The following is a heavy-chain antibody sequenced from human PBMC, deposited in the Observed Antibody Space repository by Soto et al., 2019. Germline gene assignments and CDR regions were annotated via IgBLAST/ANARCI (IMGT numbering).Heavy chain of an antibody. CDR1: EFTLRDHY. D-gene: IGHD2-15*01. CDR3: VRAKYQSAGSWYPRRFDY. Sequence: SLRLSCADSEFTLRDHYMYYVREAPGKGLEWVSRSRDKAQGYSTAYAASVKGRFTTSRDESRNSVYLQMNSLKSENTAGYYCVRAKYQSAGSWYPRRFDYWGQGSLVTVYS. V-gene: IGHV3-72*01. J-gene: IGHJ4*02. CDR2: SRDKAQGYST.